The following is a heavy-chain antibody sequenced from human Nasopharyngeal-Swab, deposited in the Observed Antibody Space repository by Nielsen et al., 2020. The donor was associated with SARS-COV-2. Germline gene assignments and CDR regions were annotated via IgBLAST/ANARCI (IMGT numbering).Heavy chain of an antibody. CDR2: IYYSGST. CDR1: GGSISSYY. J-gene: IGHJ3*02. V-gene: IGHV4-59*01. CDR3: ARGGGLGYYDFWSGYSQTSDAFDI. D-gene: IGHD3-3*01. Sequence: SETLSLTCTVSGGSISSYYWSWIRQPPGKGLGWIGYIYYSGSTNYNPSLKSRVTISVDTSKNQFSLKLSSVTAADTAVYYCARGGGLGYYDFWSGYSQTSDAFDIWGQGTMVTVSS.